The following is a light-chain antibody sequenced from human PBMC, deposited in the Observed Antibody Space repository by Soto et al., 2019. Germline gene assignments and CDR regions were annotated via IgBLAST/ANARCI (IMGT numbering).Light chain of an antibody. Sequence: QSALTQPASVSGSPGQSLTISCTGTSSDVGGYNFVSWYQKHPGKAPKFMIYDVSNRPSGVSNRFSGSKSGNTASLTISGLQAEDEADYYCSSYSKISTYVFGTGTKVTVL. CDR3: SSYSKISTYV. J-gene: IGLJ1*01. CDR1: SSDVGGYNF. V-gene: IGLV2-14*01. CDR2: DVS.